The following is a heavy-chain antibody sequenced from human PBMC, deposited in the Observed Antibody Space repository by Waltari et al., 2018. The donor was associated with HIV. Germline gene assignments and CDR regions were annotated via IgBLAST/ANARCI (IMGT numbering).Heavy chain of an antibody. D-gene: IGHD4-17*01. CDR3: ARNLDGDYVLAY. CDR1: GYTFTGYY. V-gene: IGHV1-2*02. CDR2: INPNNGGT. J-gene: IGHJ4*02. Sequence: QVQLVQSGAEVKKHGASGKVSCKGSGYTFTGYYIHWVRQAPGQGLEWMGWINPNNGGTNYAQKFQDRVTMTRDTSISTAYMELSRLRSDDTAVYYCARNLDGDYVLAYWGQGILVTVSS.